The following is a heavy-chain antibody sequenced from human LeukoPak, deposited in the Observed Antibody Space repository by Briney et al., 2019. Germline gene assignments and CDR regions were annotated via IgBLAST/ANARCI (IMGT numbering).Heavy chain of an antibody. CDR1: GFTFSNYW. CDR2: ISYDGNNK. D-gene: IGHD5-24*01. Sequence: GGSLRLSCAASGFTFSNYWMSWLRQAPGKGLEWVAVISYDGNNKYYADSVKGRFTISRDNSKKTLYLQMNSLRAEDTAVYYCARDGYNEEDWYFDLWGRGILVTVSS. V-gene: IGHV3-30-3*01. CDR3: ARDGYNEEDWYFDL. J-gene: IGHJ2*01.